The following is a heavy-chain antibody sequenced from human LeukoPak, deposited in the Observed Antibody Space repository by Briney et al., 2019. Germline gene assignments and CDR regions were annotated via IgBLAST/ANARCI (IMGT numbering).Heavy chain of an antibody. D-gene: IGHD6-13*01. J-gene: IGHJ6*03. CDR3: AKAIAAAGAVYYYHMDV. CDR2: IWYDGSNK. Sequence: PGRSLRLSCAASGFTFSSYGMHWVRQAPGKGLEWVAVIWYDGSNKYYADSVKGRFTISRDNSKNTVYLQMNSLRAEDTSVYYCAKAIAAAGAVYYYHMDVWGKGTTVTVSS. CDR1: GFTFSSYG. V-gene: IGHV3-33*06.